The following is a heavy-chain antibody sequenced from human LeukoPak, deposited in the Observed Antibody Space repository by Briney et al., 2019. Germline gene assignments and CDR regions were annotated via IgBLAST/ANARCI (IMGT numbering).Heavy chain of an antibody. D-gene: IGHD3-10*01. CDR2: IYPGDSDT. CDR3: ARTSYGSGSYYNRCFDY. V-gene: IGHV5-51*01. CDR1: GYRFNSYW. J-gene: IGHJ4*02. Sequence: GESLKISCRGSGYRFNSYWIGWVRQMPGKGLEWMGIIYPGDSDTRYSPSFQGQVTISADKSISTAYLQWSSLKASDTAMYYCARTSYGSGSYYNRCFDYWGQGTLVTVSS.